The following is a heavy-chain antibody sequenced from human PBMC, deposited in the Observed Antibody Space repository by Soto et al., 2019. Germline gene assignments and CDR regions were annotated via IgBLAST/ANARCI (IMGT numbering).Heavy chain of an antibody. CDR1: GYTFTGYY. CDR2: INPNSGGT. D-gene: IGHD4-17*01. CDR3: ATTTADYGDYAFDY. Sequence: ASVKVSCKASGYTFTGYYMHWVRQAPGQGLEWMGWINPNSGGTNYAQKFQGWVTMTRDTSISTAYMELSRLRSDDKAVYYCATTTADYGDYAFDYWGKGTPVTVSS. J-gene: IGHJ4*02. V-gene: IGHV1-2*04.